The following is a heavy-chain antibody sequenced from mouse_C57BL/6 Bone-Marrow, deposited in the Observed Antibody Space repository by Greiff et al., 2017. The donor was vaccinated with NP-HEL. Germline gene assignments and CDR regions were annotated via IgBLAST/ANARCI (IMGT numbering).Heavy chain of an antibody. CDR3: ARLGTGTDY. CDR2: IRNKANGYTT. V-gene: IGHV7-3*01. J-gene: IGHJ2*01. Sequence: EVQVVESGGGLVQPGGSLSLSCAASGFTFTDYYMSWVRQPPGKALEWLGFIRNKANGYTTEYSASVKGRFTISRDNSQSILYLQMNALRAEDSATYYCARLGTGTDYWGQGTTLTVSS. CDR1: GFTFTDYY. D-gene: IGHD4-1*01.